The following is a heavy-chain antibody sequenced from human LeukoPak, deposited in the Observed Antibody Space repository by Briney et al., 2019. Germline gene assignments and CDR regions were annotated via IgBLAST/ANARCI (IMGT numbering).Heavy chain of an antibody. CDR2: ITSSSTL. V-gene: IGHV3-48*03. CDR3: ARRIVGGASYYYGIDV. J-gene: IGHJ6*02. CDR1: GFTFSSYE. D-gene: IGHD2/OR15-2a*01. Sequence: GGSLRLSCAASGFTFSSYEMNWVRQAPGKGLEWVSYITSSSTLYYADSVEGRFTISKDNAKNSLYLQMNSLRAEDTAVYYCARRIVGGASYYYGIDVWGLGTTVTVSS.